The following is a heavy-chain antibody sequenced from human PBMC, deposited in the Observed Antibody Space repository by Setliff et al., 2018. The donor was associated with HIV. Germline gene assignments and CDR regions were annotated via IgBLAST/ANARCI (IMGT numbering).Heavy chain of an antibody. CDR1: GGSISSYY. V-gene: IGHV4-4*09. J-gene: IGHJ3*02. CDR3: ARRYYDSSGFYEAFDI. CDR2: IYSSGST. Sequence: SETLSLTCSVSGGSISSYYWSWIRQPPGKGLEWIGFIYSSGSTNYNPSLKSRVTISVDTSKNQFSLKLSSVTAADTAVYYCARRYYDSSGFYEAFDIWGQGAMVTVSS. D-gene: IGHD3-22*01.